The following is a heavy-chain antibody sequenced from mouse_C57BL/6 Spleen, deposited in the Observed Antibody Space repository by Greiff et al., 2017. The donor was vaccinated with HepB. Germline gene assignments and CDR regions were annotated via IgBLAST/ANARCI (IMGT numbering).Heavy chain of an antibody. CDR3: ARGGGLRIYAMDY. CDR1: GYAFSSYW. CDR2: IYPGDGDT. Sequence: VQLQQSGAELVKPGASVKISCKASGYAFSSYWMNWVKQRPGKGLEWIGQIYPGDGDTNYNGKFKGKATLTADNSSSTAYMQLSSLTSEDSAVYFCARGGGLRIYAMDYWGQGTSVTVSS. J-gene: IGHJ4*01. D-gene: IGHD2-4*01. V-gene: IGHV1-80*01.